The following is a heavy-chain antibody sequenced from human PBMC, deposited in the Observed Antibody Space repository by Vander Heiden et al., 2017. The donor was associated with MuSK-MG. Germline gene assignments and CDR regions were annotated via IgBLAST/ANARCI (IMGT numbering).Heavy chain of an antibody. CDR3: ANDRTRRDAFDI. CDR2: IRGSGGST. J-gene: IGHJ3*02. V-gene: IGHV3-23*01. CDR1: GFTFSSYA. Sequence: EVQLLESGGGLVQPGGSLRLSCAASGFTFSSYAMSWVRQAPGKGLEWVSAIRGSGGSTYYADSVKGRFTISRDNSKNTLYLQMNSLRAEDTAVYYCANDRTRRDAFDIWGQGTMVTVSS.